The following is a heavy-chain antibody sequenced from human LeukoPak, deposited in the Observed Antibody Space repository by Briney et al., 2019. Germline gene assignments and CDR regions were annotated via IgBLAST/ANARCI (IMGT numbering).Heavy chain of an antibody. Sequence: GGPLRLSWAAAGFSFSSYAMTWVRQAPGKGLEWVSALSASGGTTYYADSVKGRFTTSRDNSKNTLYLHMNSLRAEDTAVYYCAKLPREYCSSSSCPNWFDTWGQGTLVTVSS. CDR2: LSASGGTT. CDR3: AKLPREYCSSSSCPNWFDT. J-gene: IGHJ5*02. D-gene: IGHD2-2*01. V-gene: IGHV3-23*01. CDR1: GFSFSSYA.